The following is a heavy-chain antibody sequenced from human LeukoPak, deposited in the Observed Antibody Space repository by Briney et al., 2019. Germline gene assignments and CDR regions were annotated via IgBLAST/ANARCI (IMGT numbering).Heavy chain of an antibody. CDR3: ARARGSLYDILTGYYNLDY. Sequence: GGSLRLSCAASGFTFSSYSMNWVRQAPGKGPEWVSSISSSSSYIYYADSVKGRFTISRDNAKNSLYLQMNSLRAEDTAVYYCARARGSLYDILTGYYNLDYWGQGTLVTVSS. CDR1: GFTFSSYS. V-gene: IGHV3-21*01. J-gene: IGHJ4*02. D-gene: IGHD3-9*01. CDR2: ISSSSSYI.